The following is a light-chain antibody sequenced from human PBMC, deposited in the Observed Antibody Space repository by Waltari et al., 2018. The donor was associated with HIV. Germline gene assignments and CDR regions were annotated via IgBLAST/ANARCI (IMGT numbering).Light chain of an antibody. CDR2: KDN. Sequence: SYEVTQPPSVSVSPGQTARILCSGDGLAKAHAHWYQQRPGQAPVLVIYKDNERPAGSPERFSGSASGSTVTLTISGVQAEDEGDYYCQSADKSGNNWVFGGGTKLTV. CDR3: QSADKSGNNWV. J-gene: IGLJ3*02. CDR1: GLAKAH. V-gene: IGLV3-25*03.